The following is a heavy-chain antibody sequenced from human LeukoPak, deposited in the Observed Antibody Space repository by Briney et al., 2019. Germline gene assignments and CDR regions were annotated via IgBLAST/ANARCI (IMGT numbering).Heavy chain of an antibody. CDR2: IWFDGIKK. V-gene: IGHV3-33*06. J-gene: IGHJ5*02. CDR1: GFPFSNYG. Sequence: PGGSLRLSCAASGFPFSNYGMHWVRQVPGKGLEWVAAIWFDGIKKYYADSVKGRLTISRDNSKNTLYLQMNSLRAEDTAIYYCAKVGVAGGYYWFDPWGQGTQVTVSS. CDR3: AKVGVAGGYYWFDP. D-gene: IGHD6-19*01.